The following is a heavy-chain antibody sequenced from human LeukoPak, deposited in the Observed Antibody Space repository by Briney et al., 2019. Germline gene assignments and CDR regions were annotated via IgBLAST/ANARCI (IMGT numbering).Heavy chain of an antibody. CDR3: ARDLWWELPQLGGNY. V-gene: IGHV3-53*01. Sequence: GGSLRLSCAASGFTVSSNYMSWVRQAPGKGLEWVSVIYSGGSTYYADSVKGRFTISRDNSKNTLYLQMNSLRAEDAAVYYCARDLWWELPQLGGNYWGQGTPVTVSS. CDR2: IYSGGST. D-gene: IGHD1-26*01. CDR1: GFTVSSNY. J-gene: IGHJ4*02.